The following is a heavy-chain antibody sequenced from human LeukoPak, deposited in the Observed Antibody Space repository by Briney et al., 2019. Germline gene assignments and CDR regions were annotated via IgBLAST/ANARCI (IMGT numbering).Heavy chain of an antibody. J-gene: IGHJ4*02. Sequence: GGSLRLSCAASGFTFSSYAMSWVRQAPGKGLEWVSGISGSGGSTSYADSVKGRFTVSRDNSKNTLYLQMNSLSAEDTAVYYCAKVTHRGYFVWLLHYWGWGTRVTVS. CDR1: GFTFSSYA. V-gene: IGHV3-23*01. D-gene: IGHD3-9*01. CDR3: AKVTHRGYFVWLLHY. CDR2: ISGSGGST.